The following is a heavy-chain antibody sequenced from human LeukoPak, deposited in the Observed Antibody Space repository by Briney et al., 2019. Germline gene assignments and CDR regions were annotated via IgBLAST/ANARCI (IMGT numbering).Heavy chain of an antibody. D-gene: IGHD4-11*01. CDR1: GYTLSTYC. CDR2: IYPGDSHT. V-gene: IGHV5-51*01. Sequence: GESLKISCKGSGYTLSTYCIGCGRQMPGKGLEWMGIIYPGDSHTKNSPSFKGQVTISADKSMSTAYLQWSSLKASDTAMYYCARQSSNGDFDYWGQGTLVTVSS. CDR3: ARQSSNGDFDY. J-gene: IGHJ4*02.